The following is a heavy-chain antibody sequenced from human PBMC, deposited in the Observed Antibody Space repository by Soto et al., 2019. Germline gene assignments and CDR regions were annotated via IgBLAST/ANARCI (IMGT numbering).Heavy chain of an antibody. CDR3: ARTSGSCPQFANWFDP. Sequence: PSETLSLTCTVSGGSISSYYWSWIRQPPGKGLEWIGYIYYSGSTNYNPSLKSRVTISVDTSKNQFSLKLSSVTAADTAVYYCARTSGSCPQFANWFDPWGQGTLVTVSS. D-gene: IGHD1-26*01. V-gene: IGHV4-59*01. CDR1: GGSISSYY. J-gene: IGHJ5*02. CDR2: IYYSGST.